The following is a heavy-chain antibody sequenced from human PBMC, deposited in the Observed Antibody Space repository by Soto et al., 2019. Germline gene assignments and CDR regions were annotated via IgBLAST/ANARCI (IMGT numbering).Heavy chain of an antibody. CDR1: GFTFSSYG. D-gene: IGHD2-15*01. V-gene: IGHV3-30*18. CDR2: ISYDGSNK. Sequence: GGSLRLSCAASGFTFSSYGMHWVRQAPGKGLEWVAVISYDGSNKYYADSVKGRFTISRDNSKNTLYLQMNSLRAEDTAVYYCAKDYMRGGGSSMDVWGQGTTVTVSS. CDR3: AKDYMRGGGSSMDV. J-gene: IGHJ6*02.